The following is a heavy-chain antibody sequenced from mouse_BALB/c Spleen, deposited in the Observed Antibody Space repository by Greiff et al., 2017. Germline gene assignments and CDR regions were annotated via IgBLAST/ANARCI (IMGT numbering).Heavy chain of an antibody. J-gene: IGHJ3*01. CDR2: ISSGGSYT. Sequence: EVKLVEPGGGLVKPGGSLKLSCAASGFTFSSYAMSWVRQSPGKRLEWVAEISSGGSYTYYPDTVTGRFTISRDNAKNTLYLEMSSLRSEDTAMYYCSRMMVTTDPWFAYWGPGTLVTVSA. D-gene: IGHD2-3*01. CDR1: GFTFSSYA. V-gene: IGHV5-9-4*01. CDR3: SRMMVTTDPWFAY.